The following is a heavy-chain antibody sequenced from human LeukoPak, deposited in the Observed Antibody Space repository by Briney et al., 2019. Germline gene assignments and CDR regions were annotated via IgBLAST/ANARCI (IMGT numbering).Heavy chain of an antibody. J-gene: IGHJ4*02. D-gene: IGHD2-15*01. V-gene: IGHV1-69*13. CDR1: GGTFSSYA. CDR3: ARERKQRDIAVVVAARYYFDY. CDR2: IIPIFGTA. Sequence: SVKVSCKASGGTFSSYAISWVRQAPGQGLEWMGGIIPIFGTANYAQKFQGRVTITADESTSTAYMELSSLRSEDTAVYYCARERKQRDIAVVVAARYYFDYWGQGTLVTVSS.